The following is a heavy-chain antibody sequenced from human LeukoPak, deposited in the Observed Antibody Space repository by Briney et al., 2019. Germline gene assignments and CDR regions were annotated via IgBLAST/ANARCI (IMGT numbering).Heavy chain of an antibody. Sequence: GASVKVSCKASGGTFSSYAISWVRQAPGQGLEWMGGIIPIFGTANYAQKFQGRVTITTDESTSTAYMELSSLRSEDTAVYYCARVSATEFTVTSNPFDHWGQGTLVTVSS. CDR2: IIPIFGTA. D-gene: IGHD4-17*01. V-gene: IGHV1-69*05. CDR1: GGTFSSYA. CDR3: ARVSATEFTVTSNPFDH. J-gene: IGHJ4*02.